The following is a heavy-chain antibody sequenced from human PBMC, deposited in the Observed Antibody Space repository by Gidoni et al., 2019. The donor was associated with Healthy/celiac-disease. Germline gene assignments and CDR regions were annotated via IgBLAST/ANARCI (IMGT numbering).Heavy chain of an antibody. CDR1: GFTFSRYA. CDR3: ARETKYYDFWSGLTTYYYGMDV. V-gene: IGHV3-30-3*01. J-gene: IGHJ6*02. CDR2: ISYDGSNK. Sequence: QVQLVESGGGVVQPGRSLRLSCAASGFTFSRYAMHWVRQVPGKGLEWVAVISYDGSNKYYADSVKGRFTISRDNSKNTLYLQMNSLRAEDTAVYYCARETKYYDFWSGLTTYYYGMDVWGQGITVTVSS. D-gene: IGHD3-3*01.